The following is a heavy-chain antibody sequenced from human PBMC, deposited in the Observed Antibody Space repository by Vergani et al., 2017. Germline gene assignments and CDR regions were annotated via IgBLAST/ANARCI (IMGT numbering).Heavy chain of an antibody. V-gene: IGHV3-9*01. J-gene: IGHJ3*02. CDR1: GFTFDDYA. CDR2: ISWTSGSI. D-gene: IGHD3-3*01. CDR3: AKAWSGYHDAFDI. Sequence: EVQLVESGGGLVQPGRSLRLSCAASGFTFDDYAMHWVRQAPGKGLEWVSGISWTSGSIGYADSVKGRFTISRDNAKNSLYLQMNSLRAEDTALYYCAKAWSGYHDAFDIWGQGTMVSVSS.